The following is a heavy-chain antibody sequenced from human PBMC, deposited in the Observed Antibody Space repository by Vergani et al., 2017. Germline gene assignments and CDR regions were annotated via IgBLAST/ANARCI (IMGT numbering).Heavy chain of an antibody. CDR3: ARDAGAAPGF. CDR1: GGSISSSSYY. V-gene: IGHV4-39*07. D-gene: IGHD6-25*01. Sequence: QLQLQESGPGLVKPSETLSLTCTVSGGSISSSSYYWGWIRQPPGKGLEWIGSIYYSGSTYYNPSLKSRVTISVDTSKNQFALKLSSVTAADTAVYYCARDAGAAPGFWGQGTMVTVSS. CDR2: IYYSGST. J-gene: IGHJ3*01.